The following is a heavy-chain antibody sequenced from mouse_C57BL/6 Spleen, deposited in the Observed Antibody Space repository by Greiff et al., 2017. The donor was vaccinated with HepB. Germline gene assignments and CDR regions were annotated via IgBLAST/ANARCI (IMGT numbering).Heavy chain of an antibody. V-gene: IGHV5-9-1*02. CDR2: ISSGGDYI. CDR1: GFTFSSYA. D-gene: IGHD2-2*01. J-gene: IGHJ4*01. CDR3: TRGGSYYGYDYYAMDY. Sequence: EVQRVESGAGLVKPGGSLKLSCAASGFTFSSYAMSWVRQTPEKRLEWVAYISSGGDYIYYADTVKGRFTISRDNARNTLYLQMSSLKSEDTAMYYCTRGGSYYGYDYYAMDYWGQGTSVTVSS.